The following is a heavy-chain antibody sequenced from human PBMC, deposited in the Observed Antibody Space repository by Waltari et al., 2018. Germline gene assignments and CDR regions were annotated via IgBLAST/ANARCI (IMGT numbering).Heavy chain of an antibody. D-gene: IGHD3-3*01. Sequence: EVQLLESGGGLVQPGGSLRLSCAASGFTFSSYAMSWVRQAPGKGREWVSAISGSGGSTYYADSVKGRFTISRDNSKNTLYLQMNSLRAEDTAVYYCAKDRARFWSGYTPVDYWGQGTLVTVSS. J-gene: IGHJ4*02. CDR3: AKDRARFWSGYTPVDY. V-gene: IGHV3-23*01. CDR2: ISGSGGST. CDR1: GFTFSSYA.